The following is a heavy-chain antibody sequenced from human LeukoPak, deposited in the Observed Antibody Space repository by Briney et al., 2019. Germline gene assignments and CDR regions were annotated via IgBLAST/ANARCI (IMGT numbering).Heavy chain of an antibody. CDR2: INHSGST. D-gene: IGHD3-10*01. J-gene: IGHJ3*02. CDR3: ARALSYYYGSGSVDSFDI. Sequence: SETLSLTCAVYGGSFSGYYWSWIRQPPGKGLEWIGEINHSGSTNYNPSLKSRVTISVDTSKNQFSLKLSSVTAADTAVYYCARALSYYYGSGSVDSFDIWGQGTMVTVSS. CDR1: GGSFSGYY. V-gene: IGHV4-34*01.